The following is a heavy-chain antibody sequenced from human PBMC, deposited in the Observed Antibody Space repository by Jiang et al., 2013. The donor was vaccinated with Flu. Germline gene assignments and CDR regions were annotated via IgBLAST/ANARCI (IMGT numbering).Heavy chain of an antibody. J-gene: IGHJ4*02. CDR1: GFTFTSYG. CDR3: ARNYGNYFNFDY. V-gene: IGHV1-18*01. D-gene: IGHD4-11*01. Sequence: SGAEVRKPGASVKVSCKASGFTFTSYGFSWVRQAPGQGLEWMGWISGYNGNTNYAQKFQGRITMTTDTSTSTAYMELRSLRSDDTAVYYCARNYGNYFNFDYWGQGTLITVSS. CDR2: ISGYNGNT.